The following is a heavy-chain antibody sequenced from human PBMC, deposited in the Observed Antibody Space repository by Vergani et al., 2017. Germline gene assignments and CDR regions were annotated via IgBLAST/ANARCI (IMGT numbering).Heavy chain of an antibody. V-gene: IGHV4-59*01. D-gene: IGHD6-19*01. J-gene: IGHJ4*02. CDR2: IYYSGST. CDR1: GGSISSYY. Sequence: QVQLQESGPGLVKPSETLSLTCTVSGGSISSYYWSWIRQPPGKGPEWIGYIYYSGSTNYNPSLKSRVTISVDTSKNQFSLKLSSVTAADTAVYYCARGIAVAGSFDYWGQGTLVTVSS. CDR3: ARGIAVAGSFDY.